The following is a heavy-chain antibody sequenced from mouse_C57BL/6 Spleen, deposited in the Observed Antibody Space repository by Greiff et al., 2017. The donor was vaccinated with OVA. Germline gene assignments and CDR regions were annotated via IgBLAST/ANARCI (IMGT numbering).Heavy chain of an antibody. CDR3: ARRHGLYDYFDY. D-gene: IGHD2-12*01. CDR1: GYTFTDYN. Sequence: EVQLQQSGPELVKPGASVKIPCKASGYTFTDYNMDWVKQSHGKSLEWIGDINPNNGGTIYNQKFKGKATLTVDKSSSTAYMELRSLTSEDTAVYYCARRHGLYDYFDYWGQGTTLTVSS. J-gene: IGHJ2*01. CDR2: INPNNGGT. V-gene: IGHV1-18*01.